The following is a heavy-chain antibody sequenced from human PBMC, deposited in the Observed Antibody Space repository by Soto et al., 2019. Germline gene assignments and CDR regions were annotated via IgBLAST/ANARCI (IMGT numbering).Heavy chain of an antibody. D-gene: IGHD6-13*01. CDR3: ARSRLDSSSWYSDGYYYYGMDV. Sequence: GGSLRLSCAASGFTFSSYSMNWVRQAPGKGLEWVSSISSSSSYIYYADSVKGRFTISRDNAKNSLYLQMNSLRAEDTAVYYCARSRLDSSSWYSDGYYYYGMDVWGQGTTVTVSS. V-gene: IGHV3-21*01. CDR2: ISSSSSYI. J-gene: IGHJ6*02. CDR1: GFTFSSYS.